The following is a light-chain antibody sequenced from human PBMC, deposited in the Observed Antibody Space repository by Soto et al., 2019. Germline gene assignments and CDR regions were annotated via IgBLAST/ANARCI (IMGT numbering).Light chain of an antibody. CDR1: SNDVGSSSY. CDR3: CAYADSQIFI. J-gene: IGLJ2*01. Sequence: QSALTQPRSVSAFPGQSVTICCTGSSNDVGSSSYVSWSQHHPGKAPKLLIYDVYNRPSGVPDRFSGSKSGNTASLTISGLQAEDEDDYYCCAYADSQIFIFGGGTKPAVL. CDR2: DVY. V-gene: IGLV2-11*01.